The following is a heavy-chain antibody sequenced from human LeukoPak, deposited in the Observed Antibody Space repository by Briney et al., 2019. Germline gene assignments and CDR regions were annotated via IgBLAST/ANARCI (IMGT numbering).Heavy chain of an antibody. CDR1: GFTSSSYE. CDR3: ARAGRDYGDFDY. V-gene: IGHV3-48*03. J-gene: IGHJ4*02. Sequence: PGGSLRLSCAASGFTSSSYEVNWVRQAPGRGLEWVSYISSSGSTIYYADSVKGRFTISRDNAKNSQYLQMNSLRAEETAVDYCARAGRDYGDFDYWGQGTLVTVSS. D-gene: IGHD4-17*01. CDR2: ISSSGSTI.